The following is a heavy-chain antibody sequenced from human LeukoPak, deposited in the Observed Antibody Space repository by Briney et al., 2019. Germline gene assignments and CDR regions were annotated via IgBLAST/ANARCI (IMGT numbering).Heavy chain of an antibody. CDR3: ARSAGSSGWYEGYYFDY. J-gene: IGHJ4*02. V-gene: IGHV3-7*01. CDR2: IKQDGSEK. Sequence: PGGSLRLSWAASGFTFSRYWMSWVRQAPGKGLEWVANIKQDGSEKYYVDSVKGRFTISRDNAKISLYLQMNSLRAEDTAIYYCARSAGSSGWYEGYYFDYWGQGTLVTVSS. CDR1: GFTFSRYW. D-gene: IGHD6-13*01.